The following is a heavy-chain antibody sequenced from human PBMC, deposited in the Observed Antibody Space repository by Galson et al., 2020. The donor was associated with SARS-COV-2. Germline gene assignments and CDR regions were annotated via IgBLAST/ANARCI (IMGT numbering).Heavy chain of an antibody. CDR3: ARDVGATKTPEGYGMDV. CDR2: IYYSGST. D-gene: IGHD1-26*01. J-gene: IGHJ6*02. Sequence: SETLSLTCTVSGGSISSGGYYWSWIRQHPGKGLEWIGYIYYSGSTYYNPSLKSRVTISVDTSKNQFSLKLSSVTAADTAVYYCARDVGATKTPEGYGMDVWGQGTTVTVSS. CDR1: GGSISSGGYY. V-gene: IGHV4-31*03.